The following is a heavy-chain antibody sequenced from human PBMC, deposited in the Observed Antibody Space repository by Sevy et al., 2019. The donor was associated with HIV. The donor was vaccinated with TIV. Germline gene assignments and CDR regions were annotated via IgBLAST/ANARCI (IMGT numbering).Heavy chain of an antibody. CDR2: IYWDDDK. CDR1: GFSLSSSGVS. Sequence: SCPTLVKPTQTLTLTCTFSGFSLSSSGVSVGWTRQPPGKAPEWLALIYWDDDKRYSPSRESRLTITKDTAKNQVVLTMTNMDPVDTGTYHCTYTVIELGNCSGGTCYYSDHWGQGTLVTVSS. D-gene: IGHD2-15*01. V-gene: IGHV2-5*02. J-gene: IGHJ4*02. CDR3: TYTVIELGNCSGGTCYYSDH.